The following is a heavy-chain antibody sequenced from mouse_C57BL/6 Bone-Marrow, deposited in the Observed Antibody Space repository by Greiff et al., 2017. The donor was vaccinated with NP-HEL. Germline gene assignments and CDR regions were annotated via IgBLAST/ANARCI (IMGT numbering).Heavy chain of an antibody. D-gene: IGHD2-2*01. J-gene: IGHJ2*01. V-gene: IGHV1-55*01. CDR2: IYPGSGST. Sequence: QVQLKQPGAELVKPGASVKMSCKASGYTFTSYRITWVKQRPGQGLEWIGDIYPGSGSTNYNEKFKSKATLTVDKSSSTAYMQLSSLTSEDSAVYYCASSMVNFDYWGQGTTLTVSS. CDR3: ASSMVNFDY. CDR1: GYTFTSYR.